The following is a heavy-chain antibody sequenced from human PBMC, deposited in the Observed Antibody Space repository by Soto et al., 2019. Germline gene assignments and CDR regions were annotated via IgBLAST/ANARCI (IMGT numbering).Heavy chain of an antibody. D-gene: IGHD3-3*01. J-gene: IGHJ4*02. CDR2: IYYSGST. V-gene: IGHV4-59*01. CDR3: ARGQDYDFWSGPSDY. Sequence: SSETLSLTCTVSGGSISSYYWSWIRQPPGKGLEWIGYIYYSGSTNYNPSLKSRVTISVDTSKNQFSLKLSSVTAADTAVYYCARGQDYDFWSGPSDYWGQGTPVTVSS. CDR1: GGSISSYY.